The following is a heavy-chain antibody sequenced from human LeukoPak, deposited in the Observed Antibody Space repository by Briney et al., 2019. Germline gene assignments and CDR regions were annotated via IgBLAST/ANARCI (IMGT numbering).Heavy chain of an antibody. Sequence: ASVKVSCKASGYTFTSYGISWVRQAPGQGLEWMGWISAYNGKTNYAQKLQGRVTMTTDTSTSTAYMELRSLRSDDTAVYYCAIVRWELQVRDNWFDPWGQGTLVTVSS. D-gene: IGHD2-15*01. J-gene: IGHJ5*02. V-gene: IGHV1-18*01. CDR2: ISAYNGKT. CDR3: AIVRWELQVRDNWFDP. CDR1: GYTFTSYG.